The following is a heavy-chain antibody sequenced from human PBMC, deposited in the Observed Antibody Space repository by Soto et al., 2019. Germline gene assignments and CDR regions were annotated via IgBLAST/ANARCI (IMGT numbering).Heavy chain of an antibody. CDR1: GFTFSNYW. CDR2: INSDGSST. J-gene: IGHJ5*01. Sequence: GGALRLSCAASGFTFSNYWMDWVRQVPGKGLVWVSRINSDGSSTSYADYVKGRFTISRDNAKTTLYLQMSRLRAEDTAVYYCARDPAPSGWFDYWGQGTLVTVSS. V-gene: IGHV3-74*01. D-gene: IGHD1-26*01. CDR3: ARDPAPSGWFDY.